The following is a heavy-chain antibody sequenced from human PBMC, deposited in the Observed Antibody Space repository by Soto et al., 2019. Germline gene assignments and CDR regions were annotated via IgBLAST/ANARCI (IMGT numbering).Heavy chain of an antibody. CDR1: GGGSRIYG. CDR3: ARGGQQGSSTGCDYIYDGMED. CDR2: IIPIFGTA. J-gene: IGHJ6*02. D-gene: IGHD2-2*01. Sequence: VSCASTGGGSRIYGGSWVRQAPSQLLECMGGIIPIFGTANYAQKFQGRVTITADESTSTAYRELRSLTSDDTTVYYCARGGQQGSSTGCDYIYDGMEDWRLGVTLSVS. V-gene: IGHV1-69*01.